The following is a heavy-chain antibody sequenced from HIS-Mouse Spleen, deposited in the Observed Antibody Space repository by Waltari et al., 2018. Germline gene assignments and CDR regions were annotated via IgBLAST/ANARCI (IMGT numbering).Heavy chain of an antibody. CDR1: GGSISSSRYY. J-gene: IGHJ2*01. Sequence: QLQLQESGPGLVKPSETLSLTCTVSGGSISSSRYYWGWLRQPPGKGLEWSGSIYYSGSTYYNPSLKSRVTISVDTSKNQFSLKLSSVTAADTAVYYCARHNLNYWYFDLWGRGTLVTVSS. CDR2: IYYSGST. CDR3: ARHNLNYWYFDL. V-gene: IGHV4-39*01.